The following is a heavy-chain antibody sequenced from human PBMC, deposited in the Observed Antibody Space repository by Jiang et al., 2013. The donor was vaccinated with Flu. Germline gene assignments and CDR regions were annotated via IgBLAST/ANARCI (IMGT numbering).Heavy chain of an antibody. V-gene: IGHV1-3*01. CDR1: GYTFTSYA. D-gene: IGHD6-13*01. CDR2: INAGNGNT. CDR3: ARAGGSSWYGSYFDL. J-gene: IGHJ2*01. Sequence: SGAEVKKPGASVKVSCKASGYTFTSYAMHWVRQAPGQRLEWMGWINAGNGNTKYSQKFQGRVTITRDTSASTAYMELSSLRSEDTAVYYCARAGGSSWYGSYFDLWAVAPWSLSPQ.